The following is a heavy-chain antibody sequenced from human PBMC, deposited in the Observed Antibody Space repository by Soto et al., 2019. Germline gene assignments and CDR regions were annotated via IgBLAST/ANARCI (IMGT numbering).Heavy chain of an antibody. J-gene: IGHJ6*03. CDR1: GGSISSSSYY. CDR3: ARLSSGSYYIDYYYYYMDV. V-gene: IGHV4-39*01. Sequence: SETLSLTCTVSGGSISSSSYYWGWIRQPPGKGLEWIGSIYYSGSTYYNPSLKSGVTISVDTSKNQFSLKLSSVNAADTAVYYCARLSSGSYYIDYYYYYMDVWGKGTTVTVSS. CDR2: IYYSGST. D-gene: IGHD3-10*01.